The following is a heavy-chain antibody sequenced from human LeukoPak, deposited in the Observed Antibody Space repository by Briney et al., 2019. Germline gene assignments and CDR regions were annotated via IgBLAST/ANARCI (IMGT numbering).Heavy chain of an antibody. D-gene: IGHD3-10*01. CDR2: IYSGGST. CDR1: GFHVSSNY. Sequence: GGSLRLSCAAPGFHVSSNYMSRVRQAPGKGLEWDSVIYSGGSTYYADSVKGRFTISRDNAKNTLYLQMSSLRAEDTAVYYCASAMVRGVIIAPYYYYGMDVWGQGTTVTVSS. J-gene: IGHJ6*02. V-gene: IGHV3-66*01. CDR3: ASAMVRGVIIAPYYYYGMDV.